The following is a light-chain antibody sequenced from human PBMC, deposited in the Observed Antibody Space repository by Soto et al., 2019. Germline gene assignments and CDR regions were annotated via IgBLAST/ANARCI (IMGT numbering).Light chain of an antibody. Sequence: LTQPRSVSGSPGQSVTISCTGTSSDVGGYNYVSWYQQHPGKAPKLMIYTVTKRPSGVPDRFSGSKSDNTASLTISGLQADDEADYYCCSYAGSSSYVFGTGTRSPS. J-gene: IGLJ1*01. V-gene: IGLV2-11*01. CDR3: CSYAGSSSYV. CDR2: TVT. CDR1: SSDVGGYNY.